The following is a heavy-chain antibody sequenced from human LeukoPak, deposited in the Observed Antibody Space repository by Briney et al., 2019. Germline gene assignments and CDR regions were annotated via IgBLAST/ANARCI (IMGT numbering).Heavy chain of an antibody. Sequence: SETLSLTCAVYGGSFSGYYWSWIRQPPGKGLEWIGEINHSGSTNYNPSLKSRVTISVDTSKNQFSLKLSSVTAADTAVYYCARSVVPAAISSRNWFDPWGQGTLVTVSS. CDR2: INHSGST. J-gene: IGHJ5*02. D-gene: IGHD2-2*02. CDR1: GGSFSGYY. V-gene: IGHV4-34*01. CDR3: ARSVVPAAISSRNWFDP.